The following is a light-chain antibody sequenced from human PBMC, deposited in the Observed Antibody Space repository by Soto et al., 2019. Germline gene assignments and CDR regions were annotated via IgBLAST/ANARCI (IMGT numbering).Light chain of an antibody. CDR1: SSDVGGCRF. CDR3: SSCAGSNNPYV. CDR2: EVN. Sequence: QSALTQPPSASGSPGQLVTISCTGTSSDVGGCRFVSWYQQFPGKAPQLIIYEVNKRPSGVPDRFSGSKSGNTASLTISGLQAEDEADYYCSSCAGSNNPYVFGTGTKVTV. V-gene: IGLV2-8*01. J-gene: IGLJ1*01.